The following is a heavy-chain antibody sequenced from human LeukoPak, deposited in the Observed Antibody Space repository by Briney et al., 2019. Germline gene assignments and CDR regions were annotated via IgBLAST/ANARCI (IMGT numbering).Heavy chain of an antibody. D-gene: IGHD3-16*02. V-gene: IGHV3-30*18. J-gene: IGHJ4*02. CDR2: ISYDGSNK. CDR1: GFTFSSYG. CDR3: AKSEGRLRLGELSHFDY. Sequence: GRSLRLSCAASGFTFSSYGMYWVRQAPGKGLEWVAVISYDGSNKYYADSVKGRFTISRDNSKNTLYLQMNSLRAEDTAVYYCAKSEGRLRLGELSHFDYWGQGTLVTVSS.